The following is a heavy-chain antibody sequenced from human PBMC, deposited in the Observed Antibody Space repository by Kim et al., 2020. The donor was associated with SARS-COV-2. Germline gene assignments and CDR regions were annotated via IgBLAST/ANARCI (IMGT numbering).Heavy chain of an antibody. J-gene: IGHJ4*02. CDR3: AKMQGFFDY. Sequence: GGSLRLSCAASGFTFSSNSLSWVRQAPGKGLEWVSAISGSSTTYYADSVKGRFTISRDNVKNTVYLQMNSLRIEYTAVYYCAKMQGFFDYWGQGTLVTVSS. V-gene: IGHV3-23*01. CDR1: GFTFSSNS. CDR2: ISGSSTT.